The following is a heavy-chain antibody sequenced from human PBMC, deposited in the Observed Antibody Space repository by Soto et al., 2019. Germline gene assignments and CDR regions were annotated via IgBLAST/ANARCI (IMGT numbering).Heavy chain of an antibody. J-gene: IGHJ4*02. D-gene: IGHD1-20*01. CDR2: IYYSGST. Sequence: SEALSPAYIFSGSSIRNSSYHRSWMRQPPGKGLEWIGSIYYSGSTYYNPSLKSRVTISVDTSKNQFSLKLSSVTAADTAVYYCARHIAGITRTTMSFDYWGQG. V-gene: IGHV4-39*01. CDR3: ARHIAGITRTTMSFDY. CDR1: GSSIRNSSYH.